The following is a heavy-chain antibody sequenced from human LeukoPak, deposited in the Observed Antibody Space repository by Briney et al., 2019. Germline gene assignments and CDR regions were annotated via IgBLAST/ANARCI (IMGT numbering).Heavy chain of an antibody. CDR1: GFNFGSYA. Sequence: GRSLRLSYAASGFNFGSYAMHWVRQAPDKGLQWVAVIWYDGSNKYYADSVKGRFTISRDNSKSTVFLQMNSLRIEDTGVYYCARGAHYGGNSPDYWGQGTLVTVSS. CDR2: IWYDGSNK. V-gene: IGHV3-30*04. J-gene: IGHJ4*02. CDR3: ARGAHYGGNSPDY. D-gene: IGHD4-23*01.